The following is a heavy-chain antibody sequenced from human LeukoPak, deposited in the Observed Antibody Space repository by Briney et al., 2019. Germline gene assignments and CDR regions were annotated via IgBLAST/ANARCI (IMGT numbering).Heavy chain of an antibody. Sequence: GASVKVSCKASGGTFRKYAISWVRQAPGQGLEWVGGIIPLFGRAEYAQRFQGRVTIIADEATSTVYMEVSSLRSEDTAGYYCASPKEDSDYYFDHWGQGTLVTVSS. CDR1: GGTFRKYA. V-gene: IGHV1-69*01. D-gene: IGHD4-11*01. J-gene: IGHJ4*02. CDR3: ASPKEDSDYYFDH. CDR2: IIPLFGRA.